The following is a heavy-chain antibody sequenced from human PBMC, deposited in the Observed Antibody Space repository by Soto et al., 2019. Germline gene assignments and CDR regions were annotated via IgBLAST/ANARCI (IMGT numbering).Heavy chain of an antibody. V-gene: IGHV3-23*01. J-gene: IGHJ4*02. CDR1: VFTFSSNA. CDR3: ARASGESYPGSRVFDS. D-gene: IGHD3-10*01. CDR2: ITDTGGDS. Sequence: GGSLRLSCAASVFTFSSNAMSWVRQARGKGLEWVSVITDTGGDSLYADSVKGRFTISRDNSKNTLYLQMNSLRAEDTAIYYCARASGESYPGSRVFDSWGQGTRVTVSS.